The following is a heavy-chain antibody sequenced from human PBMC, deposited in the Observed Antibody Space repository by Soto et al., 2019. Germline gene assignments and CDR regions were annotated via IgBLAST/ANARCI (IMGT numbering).Heavy chain of an antibody. Sequence: PSEPLCHTSTVSEGSISDYYGSWIRKHPGKGLEWIGYIYYSGSTNYNPSLKSRVTISVDTSKNQFSLKLSSVTAADTAVYYCARALHSNWNTLEWFDPWGQGTLVTVSS. CDR3: ARALHSNWNTLEWFDP. V-gene: IGHV4-59*01. J-gene: IGHJ5*02. CDR2: IYYSGST. D-gene: IGHD1-20*01. CDR1: EGSISDYY.